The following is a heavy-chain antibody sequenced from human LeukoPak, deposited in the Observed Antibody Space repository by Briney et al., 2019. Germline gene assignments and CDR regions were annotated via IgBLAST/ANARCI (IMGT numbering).Heavy chain of an antibody. V-gene: IGHV1-24*01. J-gene: IGHJ4*02. CDR2: FDPEDGET. D-gene: IGHD6-19*01. CDR1: GYTLTELS. CDR3: ATVGYSSGWLFDY. Sequence: ASVNVSCKVSGYTLTELSMHWVRQAPGKGLEWMGGFDPEDGETIYAQKFQGRVTMTEDTSTDTAYMELSSLRSEDTAVYYCATVGYSSGWLFDYWGQGTLVTVSS.